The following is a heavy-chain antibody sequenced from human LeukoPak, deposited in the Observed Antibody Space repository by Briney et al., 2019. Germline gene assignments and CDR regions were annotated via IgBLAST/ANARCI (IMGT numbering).Heavy chain of an antibody. Sequence: GGSLRLSCAASGFTFSSYGMHWVRQAPGKGLEWVAVIWYDGSNKYYADSVKGRFTISRDNSKNTLYLQMNSLRAEDTAVYYCAKTRPLDSSSWSHGDYWGQGTLVTVSS. J-gene: IGHJ4*02. D-gene: IGHD6-13*01. CDR2: IWYDGSNK. CDR1: GFTFSSYG. CDR3: AKTRPLDSSSWSHGDY. V-gene: IGHV3-33*06.